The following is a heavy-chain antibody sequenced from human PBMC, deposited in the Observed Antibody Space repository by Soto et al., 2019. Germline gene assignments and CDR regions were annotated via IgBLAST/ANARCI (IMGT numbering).Heavy chain of an antibody. CDR2: ISYDGSNK. J-gene: IGHJ4*02. Sequence: QVQLVESGGGVVQPGRSLRLSCAASGFTFSSYAMHWVRQAPGKGLEWVAVISYDGSNKYYADSVKGRFTISRDNSKNTLYLQMNSLRAEDTAVYYCARDIGRGDYGDYVVDYWGQGTLVTVSS. CDR3: ARDIGRGDYGDYVVDY. V-gene: IGHV3-30-3*01. CDR1: GFTFSSYA. D-gene: IGHD4-17*01.